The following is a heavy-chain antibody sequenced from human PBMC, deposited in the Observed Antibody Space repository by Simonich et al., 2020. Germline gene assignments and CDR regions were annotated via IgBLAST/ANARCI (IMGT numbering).Heavy chain of an antibody. CDR2: ISASNGNT. D-gene: IGHD2-15*01. Sequence: QVQLVQSGAEVKKPGASVKVSCKASGSTFTSYGISWGRQAPGQGLEWMGGISASNGNTTYAQELQGRVTMTTDTSTSTAYMGLRSLRSDDTAVYYCARAARGTWWYYYFDYWGQGTLVTVSS. CDR1: GSTFTSYG. CDR3: ARAARGTWWYYYFDY. V-gene: IGHV1-18*01. J-gene: IGHJ4*02.